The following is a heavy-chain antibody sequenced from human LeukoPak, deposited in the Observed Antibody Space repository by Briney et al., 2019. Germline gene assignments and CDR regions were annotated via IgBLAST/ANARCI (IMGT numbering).Heavy chain of an antibody. Sequence: GGSLRLSCAASGFTFSSYNMNWVRQAPGKGLEWVSYISSSSRTTYYADSVKGRFTISRDNARNSLYLQMNSLRAEDTAVYYCARGGFYYDSASYPFDFWGQGALVTVSS. D-gene: IGHD3-22*01. CDR1: GFTFSSYN. CDR3: ARGGFYYDSASYPFDF. V-gene: IGHV3-48*01. CDR2: ISSSSRTT. J-gene: IGHJ4*02.